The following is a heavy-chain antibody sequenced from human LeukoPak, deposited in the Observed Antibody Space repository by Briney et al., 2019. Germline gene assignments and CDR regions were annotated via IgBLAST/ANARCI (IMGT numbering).Heavy chain of an antibody. V-gene: IGHV3-74*01. J-gene: IGHJ4*02. CDR3: VRSLLGASDY. CDR2: INPDGSIT. CDR1: GFTFSGHW. D-gene: IGHD1-26*01. Sequence: GGSLRLSCAASGFTFSGHWMHWVRQAPGMRLVWVSRINPDGSITNHADSVTGRFTISRDNAKNTLYLQMNSLRAEDTAVYYCVRSLLGASDYWGQGTLVTVSS.